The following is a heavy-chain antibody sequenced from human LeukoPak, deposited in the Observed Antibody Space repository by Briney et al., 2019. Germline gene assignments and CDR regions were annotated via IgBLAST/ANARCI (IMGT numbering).Heavy chain of an antibody. Sequence: ASVKVSCKASGYTFTSYGISWVRQAPGQGLEWMGWISAYNGNTNYAQKLQGRVTMTTDTSTSTAYMELRSLRSDDTAVYYCARVLWDSSGWYAPTRGGWFDPWGQGTLVTVSS. J-gene: IGHJ5*02. CDR3: ARVLWDSSGWYAPTRGGWFDP. D-gene: IGHD6-19*01. V-gene: IGHV1-18*01. CDR1: GYTFTSYG. CDR2: ISAYNGNT.